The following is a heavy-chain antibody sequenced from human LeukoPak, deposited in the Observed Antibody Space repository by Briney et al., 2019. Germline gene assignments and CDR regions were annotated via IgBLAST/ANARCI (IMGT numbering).Heavy chain of an antibody. D-gene: IGHD1-26*01. J-gene: IGHJ6*03. CDR3: ATQGAPIVGATGHYYYYMDV. CDR1: GFTFSSYG. V-gene: IGHV3-33*01. Sequence: PGRSLRLSCAASGFTFSSYGMHWVRQAPGKGLEWVAVIWYDGSNKYYADSVKGRFTISRDNSKNTLYLQMNSLRAEDTAVYYCATQGAPIVGATGHYYYYMDVWGKGTTVTVSS. CDR2: IWYDGSNK.